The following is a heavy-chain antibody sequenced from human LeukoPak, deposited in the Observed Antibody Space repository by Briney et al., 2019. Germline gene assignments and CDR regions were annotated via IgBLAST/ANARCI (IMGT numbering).Heavy chain of an antibody. CDR3: ARDGGYPTTDEGFDP. CDR2: IFHTGRT. V-gene: IGHV4-38-2*02. Sequence: SETLSLTCKVSGYSIGRDYYWAWLRQPPGKGLEGIGSIFHTGRTVYNPSYESRLTISMDTSKNEFFLRLNSVTAADTAVYFCARDGGYPTTDEGFDPWGLGTLVTVSS. D-gene: IGHD5-12*01. J-gene: IGHJ5*02. CDR1: GYSIGRDYY.